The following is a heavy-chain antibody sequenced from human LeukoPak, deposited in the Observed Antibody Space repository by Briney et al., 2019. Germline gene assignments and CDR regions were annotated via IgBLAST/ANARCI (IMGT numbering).Heavy chain of an antibody. Sequence: SETLSLTCAVYGGSFSGYYWSWIRQPPGKGLEWIGEINHSGSTNYNPSLKSRVTISVDTSKNQFSLKLSSVTAADTAVYYCARSRVLRYFHWLLPYDYWGQGTLVTVSS. CDR1: GGSFSGYY. CDR3: ARSRVLRYFHWLLPYDY. CDR2: INHSGST. J-gene: IGHJ4*02. D-gene: IGHD3-9*01. V-gene: IGHV4-34*01.